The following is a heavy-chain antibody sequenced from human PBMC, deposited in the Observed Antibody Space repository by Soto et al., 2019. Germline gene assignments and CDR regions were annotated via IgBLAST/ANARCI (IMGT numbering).Heavy chain of an antibody. V-gene: IGHV3-21*04. CDR1: GFTFSSYS. Sequence: GGSLRLSCAASGFTFSSYSMNWVRQAPGKGLEWVSSISSSSSYIYYADSVKGRFTVSRDNAKNSLYLQMNSLRAEDTAVYYCASTPTYYDILTGWPQTRAFDYWGQGTLVTVSS. CDR2: ISSSSSYI. J-gene: IGHJ4*02. D-gene: IGHD3-9*01. CDR3: ASTPTYYDILTGWPQTRAFDY.